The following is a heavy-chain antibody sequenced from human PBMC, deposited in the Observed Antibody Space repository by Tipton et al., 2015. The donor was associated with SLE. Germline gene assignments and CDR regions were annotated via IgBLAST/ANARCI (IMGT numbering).Heavy chain of an antibody. V-gene: IGHV4-59*01. CDR3: ARGGYLYSGGFDY. J-gene: IGHJ4*02. CDR1: GGSISSYY. Sequence: TLSLTCTVSGGSISSYYWSWIRQPPGKGLEWIGYIYYSGSTNYSPSLKSRVTISVDTSKNQFSLKLSPVTAADTAVYHCARGGYLYSGGFDYWGQGTLVTVSS. CDR2: IYYSGST. D-gene: IGHD1-26*01.